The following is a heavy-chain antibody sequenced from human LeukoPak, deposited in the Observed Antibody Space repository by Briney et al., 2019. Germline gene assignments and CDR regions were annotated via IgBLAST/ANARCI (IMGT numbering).Heavy chain of an antibody. CDR2: ISWDGYYT. CDR1: EFSFDDFA. D-gene: IGHD2-21*02. V-gene: IGHV3-43D*03. Sequence: PGGSLRLSCAASEFSFDDFAMHWVRQAPGKGLEWVSLISWDGYYTYYADSVKGRFTISRDNSKDSLFLQMSSLRPEDTALYYCAKDLITFCGGDCYSGLDHWGQGTLVTVSS. J-gene: IGHJ4*02. CDR3: AKDLITFCGGDCYSGLDH.